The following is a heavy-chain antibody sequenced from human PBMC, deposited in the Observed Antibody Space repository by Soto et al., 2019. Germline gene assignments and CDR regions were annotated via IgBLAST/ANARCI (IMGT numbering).Heavy chain of an antibody. V-gene: IGHV1-69*13. Sequence: GGSVKVSCKGSGGTFSSYAIRWVGQAPGKKVEWMGGIIPIFGTANYAQKFQGRVTITADESTSTAYMELSSLRSEDTAVYYCASHTYYYDTPSRVFYFDYWGQGTLVTVSS. J-gene: IGHJ4*02. CDR2: IIPIFGTA. D-gene: IGHD3-22*01. CDR3: ASHTYYYDTPSRVFYFDY. CDR1: GGTFSSYA.